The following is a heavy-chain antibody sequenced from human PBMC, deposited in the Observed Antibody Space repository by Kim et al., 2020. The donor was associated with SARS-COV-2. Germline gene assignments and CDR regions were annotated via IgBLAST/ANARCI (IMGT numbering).Heavy chain of an antibody. V-gene: IGHV4-34*01. CDR3: ARGRYSYGCFAY. Sequence: NPSLRSRFTISVDTSKNQFSLKRNSWTAADTAVYYCARGRYSYGCFAYWGQGTLVTVSS. J-gene: IGHJ4*02. D-gene: IGHD5-18*01.